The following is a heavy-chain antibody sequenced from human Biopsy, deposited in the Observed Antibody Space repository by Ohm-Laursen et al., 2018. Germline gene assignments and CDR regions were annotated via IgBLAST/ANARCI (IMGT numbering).Heavy chain of an antibody. V-gene: IGHV4-39*01. CDR3: ARHPTGFWFDP. Sequence: SDPLSLTCTVSGGSISSSTTYYWAWPRQPPGKGLEWIGSIYNTETTFYNPSLKSRVTISVDTSTKQFSLEVSSVTAADTALYFCARHPTGFWFDPWGHGTLVTVSS. J-gene: IGHJ5*02. CDR1: GGSISSSTTYY. CDR2: IYNTETT.